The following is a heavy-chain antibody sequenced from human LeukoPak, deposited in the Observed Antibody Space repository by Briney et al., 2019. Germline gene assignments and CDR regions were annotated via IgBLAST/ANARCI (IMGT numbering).Heavy chain of an antibody. D-gene: IGHD1-26*01. Sequence: ASVKVSCKASGYTFTAYYIHWVRQAPGQGLEWMGRINPNSGGTNYAQKFQGRVTMTRDTSISTAYMELSSLRSEDTAVYYCARVWWELLIRYYHYYMDVWGKGTTVTVSS. V-gene: IGHV1-2*02. CDR3: ARVWWELLIRYYHYYMDV. J-gene: IGHJ6*03. CDR2: INPNSGGT. CDR1: GYTFTAYY.